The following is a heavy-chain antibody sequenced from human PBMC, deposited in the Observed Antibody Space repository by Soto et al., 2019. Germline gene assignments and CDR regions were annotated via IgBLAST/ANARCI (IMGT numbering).Heavy chain of an antibody. Sequence: ASVKVSCKSSGYTFTSYGISCVRQAPGQGLEWMGWISAYNGNTNYAQKLQGRVTMTTDTSTSTAYMELRSLRSDDTAVYYCARGRAAAGSYYFDYWGQGTLVTVSS. D-gene: IGHD6-13*01. CDR1: GYTFTSYG. CDR3: ARGRAAAGSYYFDY. V-gene: IGHV1-18*01. CDR2: ISAYNGNT. J-gene: IGHJ4*02.